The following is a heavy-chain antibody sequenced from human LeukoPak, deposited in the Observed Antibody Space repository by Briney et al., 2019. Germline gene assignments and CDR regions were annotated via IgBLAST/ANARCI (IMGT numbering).Heavy chain of an antibody. Sequence: SQTLSLTCSVSGGXISSGGYYWSWIRQHPGKGLEWIGYIYYSGSTYYNPSLKSRVTISVDTSKNQFSLKLSSVTAADTAVYYCARVQKQVYCSGGSCYSGNWFDPWGQGTLVTVSS. D-gene: IGHD2-15*01. J-gene: IGHJ5*02. CDR3: ARVQKQVYCSGGSCYSGNWFDP. CDR1: GGXISSGGYY. V-gene: IGHV4-31*03. CDR2: IYYSGST.